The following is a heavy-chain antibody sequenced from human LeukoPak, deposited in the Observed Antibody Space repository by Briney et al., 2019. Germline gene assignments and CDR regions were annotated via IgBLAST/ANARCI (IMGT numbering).Heavy chain of an antibody. D-gene: IGHD6-19*01. CDR1: GGSISSYY. V-gene: IGHV4-59*01. Sequence: PSETLSLTCTVSGGSISSYYWSWIRQPPGKGLEWIGYISDTGSINYNPSLQSRVTMSVDMPKNQLSLKLSSVTAADTAVYFCARAVTGTSPLGYWGQGALVTVSS. CDR2: ISDTGSI. J-gene: IGHJ4*02. CDR3: ARAVTGTSPLGY.